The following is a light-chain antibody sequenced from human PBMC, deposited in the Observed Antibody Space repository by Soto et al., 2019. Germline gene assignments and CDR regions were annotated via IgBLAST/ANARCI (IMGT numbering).Light chain of an antibody. V-gene: IGLV1-51*02. J-gene: IGLJ1*01. CDR3: GAWDISLSAYV. CDR1: SSNIESNY. CDR2: ENN. Sequence: QCVLTQPPSVSAAPGQKVAISCSGSSSNIESNYVSWFQQLPRTAPNLLIYENNKRLSGFPDRFSASKSGTSATLVITGLQTGDEADYFCGAWDISLSAYVFGTGTKVTVL.